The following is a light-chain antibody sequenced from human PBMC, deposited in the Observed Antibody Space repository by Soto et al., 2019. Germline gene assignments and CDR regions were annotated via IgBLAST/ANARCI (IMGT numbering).Light chain of an antibody. Sequence: QSALTQPASVSGSPGQSITISCTETSSDVGAYKFVSWYQHHPGKAPKLIIYDVTTRPSGVSNRFSGSKSGDTASLTISGLQSEDEADYYCSSFTSSSTYVFGTGTKVTVL. CDR2: DVT. CDR3: SSFTSSSTYV. J-gene: IGLJ1*01. V-gene: IGLV2-14*03. CDR1: SSDVGAYKF.